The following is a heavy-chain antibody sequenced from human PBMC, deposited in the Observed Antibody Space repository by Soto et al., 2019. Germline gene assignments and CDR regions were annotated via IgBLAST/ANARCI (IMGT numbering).Heavy chain of an antibody. V-gene: IGHV4-61*03. CDR1: GGSITSDYSC. CDR2: IFDSVTT. Sequence: SETLSLTCTVSGGSITSDYSCWSWIRQPPGKGLEWIGYIFDSVTTNTNPSIKSRVTISVDTSKNHFSLTLSSVTAADTAVYYCARYDYDNNIYSIDYWGQGALVTVSS. CDR3: ARYDYDNNIYSIDY. D-gene: IGHD3-22*01. J-gene: IGHJ4*02.